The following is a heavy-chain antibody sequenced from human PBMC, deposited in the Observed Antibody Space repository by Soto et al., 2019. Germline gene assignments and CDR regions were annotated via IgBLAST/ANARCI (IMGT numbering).Heavy chain of an antibody. D-gene: IGHD3-22*01. Sequence: ASVKVSCKASGYSFINYYITWVRQALGKGVEWMGLIDTNGGSTTYAQNFQGRITLARDTSTGTVYMELSSLRSDDTAVYYSARAPANCDYYMYYFDYWGQGTLVTVSS. CDR2: IDTNGGST. CDR1: GYSFINYY. J-gene: IGHJ4*02. CDR3: ARAPANCDYYMYYFDY. V-gene: IGHV1-46*01.